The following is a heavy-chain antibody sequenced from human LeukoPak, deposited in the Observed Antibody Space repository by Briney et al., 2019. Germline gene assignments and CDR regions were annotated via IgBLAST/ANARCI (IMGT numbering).Heavy chain of an antibody. CDR3: ARGYPLNYYDSSGYHFDP. CDR2: INHSGST. J-gene: IGHJ5*02. CDR1: GGSISSYY. V-gene: IGHV4-34*01. Sequence: SETLSLTCTVSGGSISSYYWSWIRQPPGKGLEWIGEINHSGSTNYNPSLKSRVTISVDTSKNQFSLKLSSVTAADTAVYYCARGYPLNYYDSSGYHFDPWGQGTLVTVSS. D-gene: IGHD3-22*01.